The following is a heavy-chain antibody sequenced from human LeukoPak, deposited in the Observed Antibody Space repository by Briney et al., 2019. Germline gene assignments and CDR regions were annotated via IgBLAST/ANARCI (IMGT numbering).Heavy chain of an antibody. J-gene: IGHJ4*02. V-gene: IGHV3-15*01. CDR2: IKTKIDGEST. Sequence: GGSLRLSCAASGFTFSHNWMNWVRQAPGKGLEWVGRIKTKIDGESTDYAAPVKGRFTISRDDSKDTLYLQMNSLKTEDTGVYYCTTDESFNLDYWGQGALVTVSS. CDR1: GFTFSHNW. CDR3: TTDESFNLDY.